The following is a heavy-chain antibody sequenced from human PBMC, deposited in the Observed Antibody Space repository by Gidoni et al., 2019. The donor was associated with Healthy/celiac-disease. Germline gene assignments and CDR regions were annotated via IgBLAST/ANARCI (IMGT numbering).Heavy chain of an antibody. CDR1: GATSSSYA. Sequence: QVQLVHPGADVQKPGSPVTVSCMASGATSSSYAISWVRQSPGQGLEWMGGIIPIFDTADNAQKFQGRVTITADESTSTAYMELSRLRSEDAAVYYCASCGVGSGYHRFDYWGQGTLVTVSS. D-gene: IGHD3-22*01. J-gene: IGHJ4*02. V-gene: IGHV1-69*01. CDR3: ASCGVGSGYHRFDY. CDR2: IIPIFDTA.